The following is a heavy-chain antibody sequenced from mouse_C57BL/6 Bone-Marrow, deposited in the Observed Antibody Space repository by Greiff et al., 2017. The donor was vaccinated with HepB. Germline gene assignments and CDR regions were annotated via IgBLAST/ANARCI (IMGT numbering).Heavy chain of an antibody. CDR3: ARKQLRLVDY. D-gene: IGHD3-2*02. CDR1: GYTFTDYY. J-gene: IGHJ2*01. CDR2: INPYNGGT. Sequence: EVQLQQSGPVLVKPGASVKMSCKASGYTFTDYYMNWVKQSHGKSLEWIGVINPYNGGTSYNQKFKGKATLTVDKSSSTAYMELNSLTSEDSAVYYCARKQLRLVDYWGQGTTLTVSS. V-gene: IGHV1-19*01.